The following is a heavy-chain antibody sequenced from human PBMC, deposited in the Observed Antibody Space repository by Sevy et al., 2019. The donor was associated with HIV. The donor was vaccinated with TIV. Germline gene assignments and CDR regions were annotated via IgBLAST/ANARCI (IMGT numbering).Heavy chain of an antibody. V-gene: IGHV3-23*01. CDR2: ISGSGGST. CDR3: AKDPGIRGVKPYYFDY. J-gene: IGHJ4*02. CDR1: GFTFSSYV. Sequence: GGSLRLSCAASGFTFSSYVMSWVRQAPGKGLEWVSAISGSGGSTYYADSVKGRFTISRDNSKNTLYLQMNSLRAEDTAVYYCAKDPGIRGVKPYYFDYWGQGTLVTVSS. D-gene: IGHD3-10*01.